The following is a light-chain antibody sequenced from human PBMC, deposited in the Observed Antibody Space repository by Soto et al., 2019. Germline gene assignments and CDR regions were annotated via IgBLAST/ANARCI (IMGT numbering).Light chain of an antibody. V-gene: IGKV3-20*01. J-gene: IGKJ2*01. Sequence: EIVLTQSPGTLSLSPGERATLSCRASQSVSASYLAWYQQKPGQASRLLIYDAFSRATGIPDRFSGSGSGTDFTLTISRLEPEDFAVYYCQQYSSSPAMYTFGQGTKLEIK. CDR1: QSVSASY. CDR2: DAF. CDR3: QQYSSSPAMYT.